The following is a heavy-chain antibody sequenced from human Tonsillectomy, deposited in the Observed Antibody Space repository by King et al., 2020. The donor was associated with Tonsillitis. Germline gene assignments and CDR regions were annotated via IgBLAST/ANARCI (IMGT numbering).Heavy chain of an antibody. CDR2: IIPIFGTA. J-gene: IGHJ4*02. CDR3: ARDGASYYYASSGSDY. V-gene: IGHV1-69*12. CDR1: GGTFSSYA. D-gene: IGHD3-22*01. Sequence: QLVQSGAEVKKPGSSVKVSCKASGGTFSSYAISWVRQAPGQGLEWMGGIIPIFGTANYAQKFQGRVTITADDSTSTAYMELSSLRSEDTAVYYCARDGASYYYASSGSDYWGQGTLVTVSS.